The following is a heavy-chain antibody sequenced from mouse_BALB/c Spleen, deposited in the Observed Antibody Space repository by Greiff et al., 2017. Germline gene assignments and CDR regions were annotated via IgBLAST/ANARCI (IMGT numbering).Heavy chain of an antibody. V-gene: IGHV2-6-7*01. CDR2: IWGDGST. CDR1: GFSLTGYG. CDR3: ARDRPVYDYDHYAMDY. D-gene: IGHD2-4*01. J-gene: IGHJ4*01. Sequence: VQLQESGPGLVAPSQSLSITCTVSGFSLTGYGVNWVRQPPGKGLEWLGMIWGDGSTDYNSALKSRLSISKDNAKSQVFLKMNSLQTDDTARYYCARDRPVYDYDHYAMDYWGQGTSVTVSS.